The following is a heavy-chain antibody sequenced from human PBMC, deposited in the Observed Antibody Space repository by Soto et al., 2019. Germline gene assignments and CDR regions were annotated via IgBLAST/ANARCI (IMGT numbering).Heavy chain of an antibody. D-gene: IGHD6-13*01. J-gene: IGHJ6*02. CDR2: IDPSDSYT. V-gene: IGHV5-10-1*01. CDR1: VYNSASYW. Sequence: ESLKISCQVSVYNSASYWFTCLRQMPWKGLEWMGRIDPSDSYTDYSSSFQGHVTISADKSISTAYLQWSSLKASDTAMYYCASRDISSENFYYGMDVWGQGTTVTVSS. CDR3: ASRDISSENFYYGMDV.